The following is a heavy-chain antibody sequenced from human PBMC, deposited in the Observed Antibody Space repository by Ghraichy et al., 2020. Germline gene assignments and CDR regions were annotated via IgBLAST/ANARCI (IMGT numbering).Heavy chain of an antibody. CDR1: GDTFTSYS. Sequence: SVKVSCKASGDTFTSYSIHWVRQSPGQGLEWMGGIIPIFGTANYAQKFQGRVTMTADESTSTAYMELSSLRSEDTAVYYCARDSKAAASDYWGKGTLGTVSS. CDR3: ARDSKAAASDY. J-gene: IGHJ4*02. V-gene: IGHV1-69*13. D-gene: IGHD6-25*01. CDR2: IIPIFGTA.